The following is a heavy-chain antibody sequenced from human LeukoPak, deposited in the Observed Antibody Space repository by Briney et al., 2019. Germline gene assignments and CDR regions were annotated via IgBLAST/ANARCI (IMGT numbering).Heavy chain of an antibody. J-gene: IGHJ5*02. D-gene: IGHD2-2*01. Sequence: SETLSLTCAVSGYSISSGYYWGWIRQPPGKGLELIGSIYHSGSTYYNPSLNSRVTLSVDTSKNQFSLKLTSVTAADTAVYYCARGGSTSPSGNNWFDPWGQGTLVTVSS. CDR2: IYHSGST. CDR3: ARGGSTSPSGNNWFDP. CDR1: GYSISSGYY. V-gene: IGHV4-38-2*01.